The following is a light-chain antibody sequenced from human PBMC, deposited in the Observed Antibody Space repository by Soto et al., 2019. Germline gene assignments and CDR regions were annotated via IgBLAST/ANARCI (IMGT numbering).Light chain of an antibody. CDR1: SIDVGSYNL. J-gene: IGLJ1*01. CDR3: CSYARSHYV. CDR2: EVT. V-gene: IGLV2-23*02. Sequence: SVLTQPASVSGAPGQSITISFTGTSIDVGSYNLVSWYQQHPGTAPKLMISEVTKRSSGVSNRFSGSKSGTTASLTISGLQAEDEADYYCCSYARSHYVFGTWTKVTVL.